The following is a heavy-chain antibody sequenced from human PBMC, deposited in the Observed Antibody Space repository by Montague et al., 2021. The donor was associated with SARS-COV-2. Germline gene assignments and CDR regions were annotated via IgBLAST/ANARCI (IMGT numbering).Heavy chain of an antibody. D-gene: IGHD2-2*01. J-gene: IGHJ6*02. CDR3: ARVYIRGTSPTSGMDV. Sequence: SLRLSCAASGFTFSSFWVTWVRQAPGKGLEWVAIINQDESAKNYADSVKGRFTISRDNAKNSLYLQMSSLRAEDTALYYCARVYIRGTSPTSGMDVWGQGTTVTVSS. V-gene: IGHV3-7*01. CDR1: GFTFSSFW. CDR2: INQDESAK.